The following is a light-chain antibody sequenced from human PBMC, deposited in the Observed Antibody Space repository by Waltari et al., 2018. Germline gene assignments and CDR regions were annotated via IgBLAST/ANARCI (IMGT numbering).Light chain of an antibody. CDR3: QHHHIYPFT. Sequence: DIQMTQSPSSLSASVGDRVTITCRASQSISSHLNWYQEKPGKAPRLLIYLTSNLQIGVPLRFSGSGSGTDFSLTISSLQPEDFATYYCQHHHIYPFTFGPGTKVDIK. CDR2: LTS. V-gene: IGKV1-39*01. J-gene: IGKJ3*01. CDR1: QSISSH.